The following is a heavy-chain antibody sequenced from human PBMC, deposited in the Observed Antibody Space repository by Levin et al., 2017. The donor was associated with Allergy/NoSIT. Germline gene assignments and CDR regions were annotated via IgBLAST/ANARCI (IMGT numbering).Heavy chain of an antibody. Sequence: PGGSLRLSCAASGFTFRDYAMTWVRQTPGKGLEWVSSLSGAGGSTYYADSVKGRFAISRDNSKNTLYLQMNGLRVDDTAIYFCAKAPEYYYDSSGYYLFDPWGRGTLVTVSS. V-gene: IGHV3-23*01. CDR2: LSGAGGST. CDR3: AKAPEYYYDSSGYYLFDP. CDR1: GFTFRDYA. D-gene: IGHD3-22*01. J-gene: IGHJ5*02.